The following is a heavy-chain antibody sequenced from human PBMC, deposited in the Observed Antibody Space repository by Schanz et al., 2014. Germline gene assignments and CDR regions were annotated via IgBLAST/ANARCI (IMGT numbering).Heavy chain of an antibody. CDR2: IKQEGDEK. J-gene: IGHJ6*02. CDR1: GFAFSSHD. V-gene: IGHV3-7*03. Sequence: EVQLVESGGGLVQPGGSLRLSCVASGFAFSSHDMHWVRQAPGKGLEWVASIKQEGDEKNYVDSVKGRFVISRDNARSSLYLQMSSLRDGDTAVYYCASVIMVAGNHRDGRDVWGQGTTXIVSS. CDR3: ASVIMVAGNHRDGRDV. D-gene: IGHD6-19*01.